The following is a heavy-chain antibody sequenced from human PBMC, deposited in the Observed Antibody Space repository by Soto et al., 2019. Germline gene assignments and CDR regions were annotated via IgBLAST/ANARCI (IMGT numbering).Heavy chain of an antibody. CDR3: VRFSGIPV. Sequence: ASVRVSCKTSGYTFTYYALHWVRQAPGQGLEWMGWINTGNGKTKYSQNFQGRLTITRDTSATTLYMELSSLRSEDTTVYYCVRFSGIPVWGQGTLVTVSS. J-gene: IGHJ4*02. CDR1: GYTFTYYA. D-gene: IGHD1-1*01. V-gene: IGHV1-3*04. CDR2: INTGNGKT.